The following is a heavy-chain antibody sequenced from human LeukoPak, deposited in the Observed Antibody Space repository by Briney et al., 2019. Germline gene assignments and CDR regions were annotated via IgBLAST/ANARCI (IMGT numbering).Heavy chain of an antibody. J-gene: IGHJ4*02. CDR3: ATSSWYRLAY. D-gene: IGHD6-13*01. CDR2: SRNKADSYTA. V-gene: IGHV3-72*01. CDR1: GFTFSDSF. Sequence: GGSLRLSCAASGFTFSDSFMSWVRQAPGKGLEGVGRSRNKADSYTAEYAASVKGRFTISRDVSKNSLYLQISSLETEDAAVYYCATSSWYRLAYWGQGSLVTVSS.